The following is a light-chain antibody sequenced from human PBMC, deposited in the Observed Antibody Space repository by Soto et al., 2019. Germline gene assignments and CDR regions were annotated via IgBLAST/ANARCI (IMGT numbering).Light chain of an antibody. CDR1: QSINNN. Sequence: VMTQSPGTLSVSPGERATLSCRASQSINNNLAWYQQKPGQAPRLLIYGASTRATGIPARFSGSGSGTEFTLTIGSLQSEDFAVYYCQQYNNWPRTFGQGTKVDIK. CDR2: GAS. V-gene: IGKV3-15*01. CDR3: QQYNNWPRT. J-gene: IGKJ1*01.